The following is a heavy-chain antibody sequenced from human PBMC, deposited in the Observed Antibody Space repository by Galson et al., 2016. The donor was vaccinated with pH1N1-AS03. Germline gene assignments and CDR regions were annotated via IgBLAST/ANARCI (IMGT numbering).Heavy chain of an antibody. V-gene: IGHV3-7*03. Sequence: SLRLSCAASGLTFSNYWMSWVRQAPGKGLEWVATTNQDGSEKYFVDSVKGRFTISRDDAKNSLYLQMNSLRAEDSALYYCARDPSGDRSGWYYFDYWGQGTLVTVSS. D-gene: IGHD6-19*01. CDR2: TNQDGSEK. J-gene: IGHJ4*02. CDR3: ARDPSGDRSGWYYFDY. CDR1: GLTFSNYW.